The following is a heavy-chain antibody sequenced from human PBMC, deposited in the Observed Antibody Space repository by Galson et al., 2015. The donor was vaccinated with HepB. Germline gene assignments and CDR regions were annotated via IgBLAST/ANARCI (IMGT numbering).Heavy chain of an antibody. CDR1: GFTFSSYA. CDR3: AKDSAAPGIFDFEY. D-gene: IGHD6-13*01. Sequence: SLRLSCAASGFTFSSYAMSWVRQAPGKGLEWVSAISGSGASTYYADSVKGRITISRDNSKNTLSLQMNSLRAEDTALYYCAKDSAAPGIFDFEYWGQGTLVTVSS. J-gene: IGHJ4*02. V-gene: IGHV3-23*01. CDR2: ISGSGAST.